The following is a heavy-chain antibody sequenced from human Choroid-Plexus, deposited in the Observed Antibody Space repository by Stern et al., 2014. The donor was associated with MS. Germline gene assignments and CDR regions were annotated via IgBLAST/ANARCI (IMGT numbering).Heavy chain of an antibody. D-gene: IGHD2/OR15-2a*01. J-gene: IGHJ5*02. Sequence: VQLVESGGGVVQPGRPLRLSCVASGFTFGSCAMHWVRQAPGKGLEXXAGVSYDGSNKYYADSVKGRFTISRDNSQNTLYMQMSSLRPEDTAVYYCAKDRQYLTYFFDHWGQGSLVTVSS. CDR3: AKDRQYLTYFFDH. CDR1: GFTFGSCA. V-gene: IGHV3-30*18. CDR2: VSYDGSNK.